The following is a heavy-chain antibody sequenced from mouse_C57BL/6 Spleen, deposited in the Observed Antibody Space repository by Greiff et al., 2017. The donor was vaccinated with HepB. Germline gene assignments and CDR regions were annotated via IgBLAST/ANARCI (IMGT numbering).Heavy chain of an antibody. Sequence: QVQLQQSGPELVKPGASVKISCKASGYSFTSYYIHWVKQRPGQGLEWIGWIYPGSGNTKYNEKFKGKATLTADTSSSTAYMQLSSLTSEDSAVYYCARSYDYWYFDVWGTGTTVTVSS. V-gene: IGHV1-66*01. CDR2: IYPGSGNT. CDR3: ARSYDYWYFDV. D-gene: IGHD2-4*01. CDR1: GYSFTSYY. J-gene: IGHJ1*03.